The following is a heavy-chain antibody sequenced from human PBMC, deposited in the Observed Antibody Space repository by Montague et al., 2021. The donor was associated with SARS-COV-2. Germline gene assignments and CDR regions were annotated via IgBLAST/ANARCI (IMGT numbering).Heavy chain of an antibody. V-gene: IGHV4-59*01. Sequence: SETLSLTCEVSGDSISSYYWSWIRQSPGKGLEWIGYVHYTGSTKHTPSLKTRVTLSLATPKNHFSLKLRSVTAADTAIYYCARAQNTCFIANCVNYFEVWGLGALVTVSS. D-gene: IGHD1-1*01. J-gene: IGHJ4*02. CDR3: ARAQNTCFIANCVNYFEV. CDR2: VHYTGST. CDR1: GDSISSYY.